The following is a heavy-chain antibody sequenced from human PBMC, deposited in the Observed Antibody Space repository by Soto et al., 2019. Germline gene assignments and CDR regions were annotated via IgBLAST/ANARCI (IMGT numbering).Heavy chain of an antibody. V-gene: IGHV4-34*01. CDR3: ARGLGYSSGWYSYYFDY. J-gene: IGHJ4*02. CDR2: INHSGST. D-gene: IGHD6-19*01. CDR1: GGSFSGYY. Sequence: SETLSLTCAVYGGSFSGYYWSWIRQPPGKGLEWIGEINHSGSTNYNPSLKSRVTISVDTSKNQFSLKLSSVTAADTAVYYCARGLGYSSGWYSYYFDYWGQGTLVTVSS.